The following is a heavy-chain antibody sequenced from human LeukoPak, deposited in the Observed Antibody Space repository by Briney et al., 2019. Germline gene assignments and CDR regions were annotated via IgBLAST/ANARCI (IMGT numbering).Heavy chain of an antibody. J-gene: IGHJ4*02. CDR1: GYTFTSYG. CDR3: ARGGEIVVVTATLDY. CDR2: ISAYNGNP. V-gene: IGHV1-18*01. D-gene: IGHD2-21*02. Sequence: SLKVSCKASGYTFTSYGISWVRQAPGQGLEWMGWISAYNGNPNYAQKLQGRVTMTTDTTTSTAYMELRSLRSDDTAVYYCARGGEIVVVTATLDYWGQGTLVTVSS.